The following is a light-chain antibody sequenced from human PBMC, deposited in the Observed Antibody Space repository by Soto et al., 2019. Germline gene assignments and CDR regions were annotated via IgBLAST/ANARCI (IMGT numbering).Light chain of an antibody. Sequence: EIVLTQSPGALSLSPGESATLSCRASQIVNSYFFAWYQQRPGQPPRLLIYNTFARSTSVPARFSGSGSGTDFTLSISRLEPEDFAVYFCQQYGSSPLTFGGGTRVEIK. CDR2: NTF. V-gene: IGKV3-20*01. CDR3: QQYGSSPLT. CDR1: QIVNSYF. J-gene: IGKJ4*01.